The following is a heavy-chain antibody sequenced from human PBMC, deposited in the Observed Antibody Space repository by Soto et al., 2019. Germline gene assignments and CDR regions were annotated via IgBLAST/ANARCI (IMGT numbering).Heavy chain of an antibody. J-gene: IGHJ4*02. V-gene: IGHV4-59*01. CDR1: GGSISGYY. CDR2: IYYNGRA. CDR3: ARVSTRPLGRLDF. Sequence: SETLSLTCTVSGGSISGYYWSWIRQSPGKGLDWIGYIYYNGRANYNPSLKSRVTISVDTSKNQFSLKLTSVTAADTAVYYCARVSTRPLGRLDFWGQGTLVTVSS. D-gene: IGHD3-16*01.